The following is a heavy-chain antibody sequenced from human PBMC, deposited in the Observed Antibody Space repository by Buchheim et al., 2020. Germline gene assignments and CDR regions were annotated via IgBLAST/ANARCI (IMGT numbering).Heavy chain of an antibody. D-gene: IGHD2-15*01. CDR3: ARDVTHPIDS. Sequence: EVELVESGGTLVQPGGSLRLSCAASGFTFSDYWMTWVRQAPGKGLEWVANIKEDGRQKYYVDSVKGRFNISRDNAKKSLFLQMNSLKVEDTAVYFCARDVTHPIDSWGQGTL. V-gene: IGHV3-7*01. J-gene: IGHJ4*02. CDR2: IKEDGRQK. CDR1: GFTFSDYW.